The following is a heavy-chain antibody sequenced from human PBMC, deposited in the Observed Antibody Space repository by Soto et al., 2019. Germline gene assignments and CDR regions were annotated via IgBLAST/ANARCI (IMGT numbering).Heavy chain of an antibody. CDR1: GFTFSSYG. V-gene: IGHV3-30*18. CDR3: AKDSGSSGFGRAFDI. D-gene: IGHD3-10*01. Sequence: QVQLVESGGGVVQPGRSLRLSCAASGFTFSSYGMHWVRQAPGKGLEWVAVISYDGSNKYYADSVKGRFTISRDNSKNTLYLQMNSLRAEDTAVYYCAKDSGSSGFGRAFDIWGQGTMVTVSS. J-gene: IGHJ3*02. CDR2: ISYDGSNK.